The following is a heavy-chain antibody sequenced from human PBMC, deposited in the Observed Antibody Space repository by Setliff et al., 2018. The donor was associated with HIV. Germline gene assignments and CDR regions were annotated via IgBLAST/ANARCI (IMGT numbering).Heavy chain of an antibody. V-gene: IGHV4-34*01. J-gene: IGHJ4*02. CDR1: GESFSAYF. Sequence: SETLSLTCAVYGESFSAYFWNWVRQPPGKGLEWIGEINHSGNTNYNPSLESRVTISVDTSNKQFSLHLSSVTAADTAVYYCAWGMTAIPEYWGQGTLVTVSS. CDR3: AWGMTAIPEY. CDR2: INHSGNT. D-gene: IGHD2-21*02.